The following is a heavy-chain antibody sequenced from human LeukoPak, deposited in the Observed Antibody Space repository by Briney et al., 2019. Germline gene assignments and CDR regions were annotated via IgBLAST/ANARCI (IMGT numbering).Heavy chain of an antibody. V-gene: IGHV4-59*01. D-gene: IGHD1-26*01. CDR1: SLSLDGNY. CDR2: IWLSGS. Sequence: PSGTLSLTCSVSSLSLDGNYWSWIRQPPGKGLEWIGYIWLSGSSYNPSLKSRMTMSLDTSRSQVTLKLTSVTAADTAVYYCARDTGDTQNVLDFWGRGSLVTVSS. J-gene: IGHJ4*02. CDR3: ARDTGDTQNVLDF.